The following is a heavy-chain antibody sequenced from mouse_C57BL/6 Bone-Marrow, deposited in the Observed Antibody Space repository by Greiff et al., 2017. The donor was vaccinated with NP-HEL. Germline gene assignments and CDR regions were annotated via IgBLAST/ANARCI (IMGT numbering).Heavy chain of an antibody. Sequence: QVQLQQPGAELVKPGASVKMSCKASGYTFTSYWITWVKQRPGQGLAWIGDIYPGSGSTNYNEKFKSKATLPVDTSSSTAYMQLSSLTSEESAVYYGARSLLLRWRGYFDVWGTGTTVTVSS. CDR2: IYPGSGST. CDR1: GYTFTSYW. V-gene: IGHV1-55*01. CDR3: ARSLLLRWRGYFDV. D-gene: IGHD1-1*01. J-gene: IGHJ1*03.